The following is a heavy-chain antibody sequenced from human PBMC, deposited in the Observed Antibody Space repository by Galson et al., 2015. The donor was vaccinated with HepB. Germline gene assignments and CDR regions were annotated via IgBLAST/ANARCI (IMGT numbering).Heavy chain of an antibody. CDR1: GFTFSSCA. Sequence: SLRLSCAASGFTFSSCAMSWVRQAPGKGLEWVSAISGSGGSTYYADSVKGRFTISRDNSKNTLYLQMNSLRAEDTAVYYCAKDLRPGGSFDYWGQGTLVTVSS. V-gene: IGHV3-23*01. CDR3: AKDLRPGGSFDY. CDR2: ISGSGGST. J-gene: IGHJ4*02. D-gene: IGHD3-10*01.